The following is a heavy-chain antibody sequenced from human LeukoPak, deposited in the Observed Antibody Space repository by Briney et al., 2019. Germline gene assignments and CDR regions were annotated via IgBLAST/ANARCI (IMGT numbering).Heavy chain of an antibody. CDR1: GGTFSSYA. Sequence: GASVKVSCKASGGTFSSYAISWVRQAPGQGLEWMGGIIPIFGTANYAQKFQGRVTMTEDTSTDTAYMELSSLRSEDTAVYYCATDLYGSYFDYWGQGTLVTVSS. V-gene: IGHV1-69*06. CDR2: IIPIFGTA. CDR3: ATDLYGSYFDY. J-gene: IGHJ4*02. D-gene: IGHD3-10*01.